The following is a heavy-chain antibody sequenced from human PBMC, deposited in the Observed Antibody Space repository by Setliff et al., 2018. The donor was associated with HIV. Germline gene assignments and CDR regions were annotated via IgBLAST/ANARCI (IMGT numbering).Heavy chain of an antibody. Sequence: SETLSLTCAVSGGSISSGGYSWSWIRQPPGKGLEWIGYIYHSGSTYYNPSLKSRVTISVDRSKNQFSLKLSSVTAADAAVYYCARGYSSSYYFDYWGQGTLVTVSS. D-gene: IGHD5-18*01. CDR1: GGSISSGGYS. CDR2: IYHSGST. CDR3: ARGYSSSYYFDY. J-gene: IGHJ4*02. V-gene: IGHV4-30-2*01.